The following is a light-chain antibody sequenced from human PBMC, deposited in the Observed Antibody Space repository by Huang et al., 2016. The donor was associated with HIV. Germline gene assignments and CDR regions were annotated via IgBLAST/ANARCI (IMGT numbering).Light chain of an antibody. CDR1: QSVSSY. Sequence: EIVLTQSPATLSLSPGERATLSCRASQSVSSYLAWYQQRPGQAPRRLIDDASNRATGIPARFSGSGSGTDFTLTISSLEPEDFAVYYCQQRSNWPPLTFGGGTKVVIK. CDR2: DAS. CDR3: QQRSNWPPLT. V-gene: IGKV3-11*01. J-gene: IGKJ4*01.